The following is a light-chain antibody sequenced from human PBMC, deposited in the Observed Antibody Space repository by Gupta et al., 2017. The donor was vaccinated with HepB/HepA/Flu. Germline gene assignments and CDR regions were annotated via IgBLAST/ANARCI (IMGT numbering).Light chain of an antibody. CDR1: CSNIGNNY. CDR2: DNN. CDR3: GTWDSSLSAGNV. V-gene: IGLV1-51*01. J-gene: IGLJ1*01. Sequence: QPVLMQPPPVPTATVHKFAISFSGNCSNIGNNYVSWYQQLPVTAPQLLIYDNNKRHSGIPDRFSGSKSGTSATLGITGLQTGDEADYYCGTWDSSLSAGNVFGTGTKVTVL.